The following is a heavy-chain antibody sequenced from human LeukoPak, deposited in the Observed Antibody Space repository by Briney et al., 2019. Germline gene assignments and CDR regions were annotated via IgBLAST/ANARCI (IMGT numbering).Heavy chain of an antibody. CDR3: ARAIRSSSWYGGERGYYYYGMDV. D-gene: IGHD6-13*01. Sequence: PSETLSLTCTVSGGSITSYYWSWIRQAPGKELERIGYVSHSGSTNYNPSLKSRVTISVDTSKNQFSLKLSSVTAADTAVYYCARAIRSSSWYGGERGYYYYGMDVWGQGTTVTVSS. V-gene: IGHV4-59*12. CDR2: VSHSGST. J-gene: IGHJ6*02. CDR1: GGSITSYY.